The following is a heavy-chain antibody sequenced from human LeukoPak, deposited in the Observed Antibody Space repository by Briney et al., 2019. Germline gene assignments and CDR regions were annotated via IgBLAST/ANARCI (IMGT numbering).Heavy chain of an antibody. J-gene: IGHJ5*02. Sequence: GGSLRLSCAASGFTFTDSAVSWVRHSPGEGLKWVSSISDTGGRTYYADSVKGRFTITRDNSRNTVPLQMNSLGAGDTARYFCAKGGQDFDFWRFDLWGQGILVIVSS. CDR3: AKGGQDFDFWRFDL. D-gene: IGHD3-3*01. CDR2: ISDTGGRT. V-gene: IGHV3-23*01. CDR1: GFTFTDSA.